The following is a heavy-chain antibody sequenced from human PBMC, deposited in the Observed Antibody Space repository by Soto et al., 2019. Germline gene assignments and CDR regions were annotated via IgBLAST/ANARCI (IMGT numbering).Heavy chain of an antibody. J-gene: IGHJ6*02. CDR2: SFHSGGT. CDR1: GGSTSSGGYF. CDR3: ARGDAGYYGMDV. V-gene: IGHV4-30-2*01. Sequence: SETLSLTCAVSGGSTSSGGYFWSWVRQPPGKGLEWIGYSFHSGGTSYNPPLKSRVIISVDRSKNQFSLKLSSVTTADTAVYYCARGDAGYYGMDVWGQGTTVTVSS.